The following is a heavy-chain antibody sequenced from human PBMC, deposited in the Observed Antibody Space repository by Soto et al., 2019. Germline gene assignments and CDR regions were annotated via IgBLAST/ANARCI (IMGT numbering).Heavy chain of an antibody. CDR1: GDSVSSNRAG. D-gene: IGHD1-26*01. CDR2: TYYRSKWYY. Sequence: SQTLSLTCAITGDSVSSNRAGWGWVRQCRSRGLGWLGRTYYRSKWYYEYAVSVRGRITINPDTSKNKYSLQLKSVTTEDTALYFGATGEKYSGRIFEYWAQGTMVTLSS. CDR3: ATGEKYSGRIFEY. J-gene: IGHJ4*01. V-gene: IGHV6-1*01.